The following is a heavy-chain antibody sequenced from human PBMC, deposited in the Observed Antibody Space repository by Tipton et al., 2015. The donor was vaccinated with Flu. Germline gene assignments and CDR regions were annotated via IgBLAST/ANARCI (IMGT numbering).Heavy chain of an antibody. D-gene: IGHD5-12*01. Sequence: SLRLSCAASGFTFSNYAMSWVREAPGKGLEWVSVISGSGGSTYYADSVKGRFTISRDNSKNTLYLHMNSLRAEDTAVYYCAKEVATITTVAGGKDVWGQGTSVTVSS. CDR2: ISGSGGST. CDR1: GFTFSNYA. CDR3: AKEVATITTVAGGKDV. J-gene: IGHJ6*02. V-gene: IGHV3-23*01.